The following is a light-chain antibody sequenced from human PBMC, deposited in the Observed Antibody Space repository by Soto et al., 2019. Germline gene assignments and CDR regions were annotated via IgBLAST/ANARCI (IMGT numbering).Light chain of an antibody. V-gene: IGLV2-14*01. J-gene: IGLJ1*01. CDR3: SSYKSSSSYV. Sequence: QSVLTQPASVSGSPGQSITISCPGTSSDVGGYNYVSWYQQHPGKAPKLMIYDVSNRPSGVSNRFSGSKSGNTASLTISGLQAEDEAAYYCSSYKSSSSYVFGTGTKVTV. CDR2: DVS. CDR1: SSDVGGYNY.